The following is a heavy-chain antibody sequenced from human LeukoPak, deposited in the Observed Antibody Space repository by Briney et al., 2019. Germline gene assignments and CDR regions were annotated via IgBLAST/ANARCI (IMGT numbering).Heavy chain of an antibody. V-gene: IGHV3-30*19. CDR1: GFTFSSYG. CDR3: ARDVVRGPDDGYFQH. D-gene: IGHD3-10*02. CDR2: ISYDGSDK. Sequence: PGGSLRLSCAASGFTFSSYGMHWVRQAPGKGLEWVAVISYDGSDKKYADSVKGRFTISRDNSKNTLYVQMNSLRAEDTALYYCARDVVRGPDDGYFQHWGQGTLVTVSS. J-gene: IGHJ1*01.